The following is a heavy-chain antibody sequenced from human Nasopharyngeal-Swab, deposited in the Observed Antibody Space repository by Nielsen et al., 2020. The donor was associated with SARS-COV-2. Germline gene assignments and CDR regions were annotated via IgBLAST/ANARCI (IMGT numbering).Heavy chain of an antibody. CDR2: ISYDGSNK. CDR3: ARYYDILTGYYKTPAFDY. Sequence: WIRQPPGKGLEWVAVISYDGSNKYYADSVKGRFTISRDNSKNSLYLQMNSLRAEDTAVYYCARYYDILTGYYKTPAFDYWGQGTLVTVSS. J-gene: IGHJ4*02. D-gene: IGHD3-9*01. V-gene: IGHV3-30-3*01.